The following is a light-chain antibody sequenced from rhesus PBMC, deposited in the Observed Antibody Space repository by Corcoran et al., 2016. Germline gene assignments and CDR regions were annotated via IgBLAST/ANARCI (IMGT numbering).Light chain of an antibody. Sequence: EIVMTQSPATLSLSPGERATLSCRASQPITNFVAWNQQKPKKSPRLLLYGASSRASGIPDRFRGRGSGTDFSLTISSLEPEGLAVYYCPLFDEWPLTFGGGTKVEIK. CDR2: GAS. CDR1: QPITNF. V-gene: IGKV3S9*01. CDR3: PLFDEWPLT. J-gene: IGKJ4*01.